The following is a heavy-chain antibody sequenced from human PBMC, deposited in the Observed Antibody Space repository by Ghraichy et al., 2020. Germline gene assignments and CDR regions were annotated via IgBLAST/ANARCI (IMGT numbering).Heavy chain of an antibody. CDR3: GREFRYCDAGDCSQPLGGMDV. J-gene: IGHJ6*02. D-gene: IGHD2-21*01. V-gene: IGHV1-18*01. Sequence: ASVKVSCKASGYTFTSSGISWVRQAPGQGLEWMGWISGYNGNINYAQKLQGRVTMTTETSTSTAYMELRSLSSDDTAVYYCGREFRYCDAGDCSQPLGGMDVWGQGTTVTVSS. CDR2: ISGYNGNI. CDR1: GYTFTSSG.